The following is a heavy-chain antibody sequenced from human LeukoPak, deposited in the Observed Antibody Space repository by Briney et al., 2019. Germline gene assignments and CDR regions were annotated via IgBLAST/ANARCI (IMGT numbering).Heavy chain of an antibody. Sequence: HPGGSLRLSCAASGFTFSSYWMSWVRQAPGKGLEWVSYISSSGSTIYYADSVKGRFTISRDNAKNSLYLQMNSLRAEDTAVYYCARKMARGVIIMSYFDYWGQGTLVTVSS. CDR1: GFTFSSYW. CDR2: ISSSGSTI. D-gene: IGHD3-10*01. CDR3: ARKMARGVIIMSYFDY. J-gene: IGHJ4*02. V-gene: IGHV3-48*04.